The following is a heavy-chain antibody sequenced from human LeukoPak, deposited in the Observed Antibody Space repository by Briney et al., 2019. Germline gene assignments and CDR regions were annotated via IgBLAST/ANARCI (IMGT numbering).Heavy chain of an antibody. V-gene: IGHV4-34*01. Sequence: SETLSLTCAVYGGSFSGYYWSWIRQPPGKGLEWIGEINHSGSTNYNPSLKSRVTISVDTSKNQFSLKLSSVAAADTAVYYCARGSETGNMDVWGKGTTVTVSS. J-gene: IGHJ6*03. CDR2: INHSGST. CDR3: ARGSETGNMDV. CDR1: GGSFSGYY. D-gene: IGHD1-1*01.